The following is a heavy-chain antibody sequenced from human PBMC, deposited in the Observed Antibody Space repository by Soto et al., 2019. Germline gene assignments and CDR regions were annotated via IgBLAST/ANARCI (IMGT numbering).Heavy chain of an antibody. J-gene: IGHJ4*02. CDR3: AKDGNTYYYDNTGLTPRLDY. CDR1: GFTFRSYG. CDR2: ISYDGTNK. D-gene: IGHD3-22*01. V-gene: IGHV3-30*18. Sequence: RLSCAASGFTFRSYGMHWVRQAPGKGLEWVTVISYDGTNKYYADSVQGRFTISRDNSKNTLYLQMNSLRAEDTAVYYCAKDGNTYYYDNTGLTPRLDYWGQGSLVTVSS.